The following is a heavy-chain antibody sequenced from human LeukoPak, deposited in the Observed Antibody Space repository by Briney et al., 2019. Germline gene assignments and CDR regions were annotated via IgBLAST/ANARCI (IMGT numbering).Heavy chain of an antibody. J-gene: IGHJ4*02. CDR1: GGTFSSYA. Sequence: SVKVSCKASGGTFSSYAISWLRQAPGQGLEWMGGIIPIFGTANYAQKFQGRVTITTDESTSTAYMELSSLRSEDTAVYYCARDCLEDSSGFDYWGQGTLVTVSS. CDR3: ARDCLEDSSGFDY. D-gene: IGHD3-22*01. CDR2: IIPIFGTA. V-gene: IGHV1-69*05.